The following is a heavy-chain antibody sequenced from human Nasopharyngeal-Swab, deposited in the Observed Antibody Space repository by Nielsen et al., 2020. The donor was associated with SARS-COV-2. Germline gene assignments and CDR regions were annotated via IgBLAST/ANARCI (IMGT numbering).Heavy chain of an antibody. D-gene: IGHD3-16*02. CDR1: GGPISSYY. J-gene: IGHJ3*02. CDR3: ARHANYDYVWGSYRPHDAFDI. CDR2: IYYSGST. V-gene: IGHV4-59*08. Sequence: SETLSLTCTVSGGPISSYYWSWIRQPPGKGLEWIGYIYYSGSTNYNPSLKSRVTISVDTSKNQFSLKLSSVTAADTAVYYCARHANYDYVWGSYRPHDAFDIWGQGTMVTVSS.